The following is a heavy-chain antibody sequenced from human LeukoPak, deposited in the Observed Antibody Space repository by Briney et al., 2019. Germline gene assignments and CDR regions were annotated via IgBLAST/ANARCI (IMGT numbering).Heavy chain of an antibody. J-gene: IGHJ4*02. Sequence: ASVKVSCKASGYTFTNYDINWVRQATGQGLEWMGWMNPNSGNTGYAQKFQGRVTMTRNTSISTAYMELSSLRSEDTAVYYCARGDQHVEYSSSPFDYWGQGTPVTVSS. V-gene: IGHV1-8*01. CDR3: ARGDQHVEYSSSPFDY. CDR1: GYTFTNYD. D-gene: IGHD6-6*01. CDR2: MNPNSGNT.